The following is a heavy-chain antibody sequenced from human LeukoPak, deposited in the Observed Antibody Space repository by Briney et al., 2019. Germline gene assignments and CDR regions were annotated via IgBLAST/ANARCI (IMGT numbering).Heavy chain of an antibody. CDR2: ISGGGST. Sequence: GGSLRLSCAASGFTVSSNYMSWVRQAPGKGLEWVSVISGGGSTYYADSVKGRFTISRDNSKNTLYLQMNSLRAEDTAVYYCARVEQWLVALDYWGQGTLVTVSS. CDR1: GFTVSSNY. D-gene: IGHD6-19*01. J-gene: IGHJ4*02. V-gene: IGHV3-66*01. CDR3: ARVEQWLVALDY.